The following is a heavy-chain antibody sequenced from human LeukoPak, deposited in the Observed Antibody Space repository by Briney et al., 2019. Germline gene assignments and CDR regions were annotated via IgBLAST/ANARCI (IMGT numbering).Heavy chain of an antibody. CDR1: GYTFTTYC. V-gene: IGHV5-51*01. CDR3: ARRNKENSYDWFDP. CDR2: TQPGTSNI. J-gene: IGHJ5*02. D-gene: IGHD1-7*01. Sequence: GESLKISFQASGYTFTTYCIGGVRQMPGKGLEWMWLTQPGTSNIQYTPSFQCQVTMSDAEALTTAYLQGSGVKASDTVTYHIARRNKENSYDWFDPWGQGTLVTVSS.